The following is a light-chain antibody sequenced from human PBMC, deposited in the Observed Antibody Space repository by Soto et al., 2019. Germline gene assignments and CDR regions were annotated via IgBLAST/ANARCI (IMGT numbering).Light chain of an antibody. J-gene: IGLJ2*01. CDR2: EVS. V-gene: IGLV2-8*01. Sequence: QSALTQPPSASGSPGQSVTISCTGTSSDVGGYNYVSWYQQHPGKAPKLMIYEVSKRPSGVPDRFSGSKSDNTASLTVSGLQAEDEADYYXXSYAGGNXLVFGGGTKLTVL. CDR3: XSYAGGNXLV. CDR1: SSDVGGYNY.